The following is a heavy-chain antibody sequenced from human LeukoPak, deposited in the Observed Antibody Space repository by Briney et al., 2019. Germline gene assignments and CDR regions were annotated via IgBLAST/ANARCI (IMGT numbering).Heavy chain of an antibody. CDR3: ARVSVVYGMDV. CDR1: GGSISSDY. J-gene: IGHJ6*02. Sequence: SETLSLTCSVSGGSISSDYWSWIRQPPGKGLEWIGYMYYTGSTNYNPSYKSRVTISLATSKTQFSLKLSSVTPADTAVYYCARVSVVYGMDVWGQGTTVTVSS. V-gene: IGHV4-59*01. CDR2: MYYTGST.